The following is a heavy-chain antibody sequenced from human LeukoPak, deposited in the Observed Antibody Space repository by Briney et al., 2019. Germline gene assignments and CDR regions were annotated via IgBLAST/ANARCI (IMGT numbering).Heavy chain of an antibody. V-gene: IGHV4-34*01. J-gene: IGHJ5*02. CDR2: IYYSGST. Sequence: PSETLSLTCAVYGGSFSGYYWSWIRQPPGKGLEWIGSIYYSGSTYYNPSLKSRITISVDTSKNQFSLKLSSVTAADTAVYYCARHRSWEWRFGELFVIPWFDPWGQGTLVTVSS. CDR3: ARHRSWEWRFGELFVIPWFDP. CDR1: GGSFSGYY. D-gene: IGHD3-10*01.